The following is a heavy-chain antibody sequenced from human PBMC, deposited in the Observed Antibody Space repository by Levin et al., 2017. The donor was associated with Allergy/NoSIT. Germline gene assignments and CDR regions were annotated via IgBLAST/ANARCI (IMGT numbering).Heavy chain of an antibody. Sequence: GASVKVSCKASGYTFTGYYIHWVRQAPGQGLEWMGWINPNSGGTNYAQKFQGRVTMTRETSISTAYMELSRLRSDDTAVYYCAIDLAASADDAFDIWGQGTMVTVSS. CDR2: INPNSGGT. J-gene: IGHJ3*02. V-gene: IGHV1-2*02. D-gene: IGHD6-13*01. CDR1: GYTFTGYY. CDR3: AIDLAASADDAFDI.